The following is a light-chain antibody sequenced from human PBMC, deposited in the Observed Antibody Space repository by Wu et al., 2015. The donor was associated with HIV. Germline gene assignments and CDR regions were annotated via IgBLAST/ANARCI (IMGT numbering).Light chain of an antibody. J-gene: IGKJ2*03. V-gene: IGKV3-20*01. CDR2: AVS. Sequence: EIVLTQSPGTLSLSPGERATLSCRASQSIDSNFLAWYQQKPGQAPRLLIHAVSTRATGIPDRFGGTGSGTDFTLTISRLEPEDFAVYYCQQYGGSYSFGQGTKLGDQ. CDR1: QSIDSNF. CDR3: QQYGGSYS.